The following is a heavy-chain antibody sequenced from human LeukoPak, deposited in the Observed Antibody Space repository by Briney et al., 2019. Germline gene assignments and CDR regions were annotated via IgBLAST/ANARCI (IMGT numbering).Heavy chain of an antibody. CDR3: ARGAVAGRRFDY. J-gene: IGHJ4*02. CDR1: GYTFTSYH. Sequence: GASVKVSCKASGYTFTSYHMHWVRQAPGQGLEWMGIIQPSGGSTSYAQKFQGRVTMHRDTSTSTVYMELSRLKSEDTAVYYCARGAVAGRRFDYWGQGTLVTVSS. CDR2: IQPSGGST. D-gene: IGHD6-19*01. V-gene: IGHV1-46*03.